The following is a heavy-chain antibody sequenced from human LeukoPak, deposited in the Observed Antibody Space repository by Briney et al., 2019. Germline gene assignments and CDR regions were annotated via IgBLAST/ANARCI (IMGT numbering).Heavy chain of an antibody. Sequence: GESLKISCKGSGYSFTSYWIGWVRQMPGKGLEWMGIIYPGDSDTRYSPSFQGQVTISADKSISTAYLQWSSLKASDTAMYYCARHVSSCSSTSCYRGEVDHWGQGTLVTVSS. V-gene: IGHV5-51*01. CDR1: GYSFTSYW. CDR3: ARHVSSCSSTSCYRGEVDH. D-gene: IGHD2-2*02. CDR2: IYPGDSDT. J-gene: IGHJ4*02.